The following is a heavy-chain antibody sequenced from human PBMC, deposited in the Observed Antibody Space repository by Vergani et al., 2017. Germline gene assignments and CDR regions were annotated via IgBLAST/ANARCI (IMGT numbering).Heavy chain of an antibody. J-gene: IGHJ4*02. CDR2: IYPGDSDT. CDR1: GYSFTSYW. Sequence: EVQLVQSGAEVKKPGESLKISCKGSGYSFTSYWIGWVRQMPGKGLEWMGIIYPGDSDTRYSPSFQGHVTISANKSISTAYLQWSSLKASDTAMYYCARKTRYCSGGSCFENFDYWGQGTLVTVSS. CDR3: ARKTRYCSGGSCFENFDY. V-gene: IGHV5-51*03. D-gene: IGHD2-15*01.